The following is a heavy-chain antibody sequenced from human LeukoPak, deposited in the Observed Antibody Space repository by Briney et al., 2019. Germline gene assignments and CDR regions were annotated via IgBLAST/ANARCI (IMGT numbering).Heavy chain of an antibody. CDR2: IWYDGSNK. D-gene: IGHD3-3*01. J-gene: IGHJ4*02. CDR1: GFTFSSYG. V-gene: IGHV3-33*01. CDR3: ARVLLYRIDYGDYFDY. Sequence: GRSLRLSCAASGFTFSSYGMHWVRQAPGKGLEWVAVIWYDGSNKYYADSVKGRFTISRDNSKNTLYLQMNSLRAEDTAVYYCARVLLYRIDYGDYFDYWGQGTLVTVSS.